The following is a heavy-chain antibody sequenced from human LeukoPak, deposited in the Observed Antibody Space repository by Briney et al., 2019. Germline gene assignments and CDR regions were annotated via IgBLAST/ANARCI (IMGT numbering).Heavy chain of an antibody. CDR2: INDSGNT. CDR1: GGSLSDYY. D-gene: IGHD5-18*01. Sequence: SETLSLTCAVYGGSLSDYYWSWLRQPPGKGLEWIGEINDSGNTDYNPSLKTRVTISADTSKNQFSLKLSSVTAADTAVYYCARAKYSYAASGFDYWGQGTLVTVSS. J-gene: IGHJ4*02. V-gene: IGHV4-34*01. CDR3: ARAKYSYAASGFDY.